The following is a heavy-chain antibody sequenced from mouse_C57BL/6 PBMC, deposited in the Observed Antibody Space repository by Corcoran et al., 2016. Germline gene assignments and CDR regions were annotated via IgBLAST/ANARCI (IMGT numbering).Heavy chain of an antibody. Sequence: QVQLQQSGAELARPGASVKLSCKASGYTFTSYGISWVKQRTGQGLEWIGEIYPRSGNTYYNEKFKGKATLTADKSSSTAYMELRSLTSEDSAVYFCAVNDGYYRPFAYWGQGTLVTVSA. CDR1: GYTFTSYG. CDR2: IYPRSGNT. CDR3: AVNDGYYRPFAY. J-gene: IGHJ3*01. D-gene: IGHD2-3*01. V-gene: IGHV1-81*01.